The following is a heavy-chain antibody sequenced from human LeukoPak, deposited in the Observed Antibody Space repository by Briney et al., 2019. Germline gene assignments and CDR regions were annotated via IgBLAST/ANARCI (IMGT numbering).Heavy chain of an antibody. CDR3: ARDQRLLHDGYYYYYMDV. J-gene: IGHJ6*03. D-gene: IGHD3-16*01. CDR1: GYTFTSYA. V-gene: IGHV1-69*04. CDR2: IVPILGIA. Sequence: SVKVSCKASGYTFTSYAISWVRQAPGQGLEWMGRIVPILGIANYAQKFQGRVTITADKSTSTAYMELSSLRSEDTAVYYCARDQRLLHDGYYYYYMDVWGKGTTVTVSS.